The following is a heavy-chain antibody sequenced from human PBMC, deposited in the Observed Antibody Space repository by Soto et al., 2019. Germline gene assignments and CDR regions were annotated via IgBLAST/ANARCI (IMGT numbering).Heavy chain of an antibody. CDR2: ISGSGGST. D-gene: IGHD6-19*01. V-gene: IGHV3-23*01. CDR1: GLTFSSYA. J-gene: IGHJ4*02. Sequence: GGSLRLSCAASGLTFSSYAMSWVRQAPGKGLEWVSAISGSGGSTFYADSVKGRFTISRDNSKNTLFLQMNSLRVEDTAVYYCAGRIAVAGKLAYWGQGTMVSVSS. CDR3: AGRIAVAGKLAY.